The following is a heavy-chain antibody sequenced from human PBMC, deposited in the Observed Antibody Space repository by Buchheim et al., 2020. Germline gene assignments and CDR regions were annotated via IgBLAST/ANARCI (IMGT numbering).Heavy chain of an antibody. CDR3: AKGLVVIFPPFDY. D-gene: IGHD3-22*01. CDR2: ISYDGSNK. J-gene: IGHJ4*02. Sequence: QVQLVESGGGVVQPGRSLRLSCAASGFTFSSYGMHWVRQAPGKGLEWVAVISYDGSNKYYADSVKGRFTIPRDNSKNTLYLQMNSLRAEDTAVYYCAKGLVVIFPPFDYWGQGTL. CDR1: GFTFSSYG. V-gene: IGHV3-30*18.